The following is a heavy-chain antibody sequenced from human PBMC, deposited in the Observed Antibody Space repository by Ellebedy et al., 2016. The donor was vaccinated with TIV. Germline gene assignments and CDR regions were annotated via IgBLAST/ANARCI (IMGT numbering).Heavy chain of an antibody. V-gene: IGHV3-74*01. CDR2: INSDGSST. D-gene: IGHD3-10*01. CDR1: GFTFSSYW. J-gene: IGHJ4*02. CDR3: AKGVGELYHHFDY. Sequence: GGSLRLXXAASGFTFSSYWMHWVRQAPGKGLVWVSRINSDGSSTYYADSVKGRFTISRDNSKNTLYLQMNSLRAEDTAVYYCAKGVGELYHHFDYWGQGTLVTVSS.